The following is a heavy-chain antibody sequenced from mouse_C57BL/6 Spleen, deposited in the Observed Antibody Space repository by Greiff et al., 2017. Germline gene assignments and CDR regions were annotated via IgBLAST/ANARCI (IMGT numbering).Heavy chain of an antibody. CDR3: ARSSITTVVAVDY. V-gene: IGHV1-76*01. CDR1: GYTFTDYY. D-gene: IGHD1-1*01. J-gene: IGHJ2*01. CDR2: IYPGSGNT. Sequence: QVQLQQSGAELVRPGASVKLSCKASGYTFTDYYINWVKQRPGQGLEWIARIYPGSGNTYYNETVKGKATLTAEKSSSTAYLQLSSLTSEDSAVYFCARSSITTVVAVDYWGQGTTLTVSS.